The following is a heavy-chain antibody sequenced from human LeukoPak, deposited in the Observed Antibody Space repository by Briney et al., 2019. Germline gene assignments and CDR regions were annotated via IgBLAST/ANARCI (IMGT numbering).Heavy chain of an antibody. J-gene: IGHJ4*02. V-gene: IGHV3-23*01. CDR1: GFTFSSYA. CDR3: ANGGDSRTGYFDY. CDR2: ISGSGGST. Sequence: GGSLRLSCAASGFTFSSYAMSWVRQAPGKGLEWVSAISGSGGSTYYADSVKGRFTISRDNSKNTLYLQMNSLRAGDTAVYYCANGGDSRTGYFDYWGQGTLVTVSS. D-gene: IGHD4-17*01.